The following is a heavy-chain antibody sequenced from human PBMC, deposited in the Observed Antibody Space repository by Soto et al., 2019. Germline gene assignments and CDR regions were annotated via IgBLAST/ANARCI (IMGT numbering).Heavy chain of an antibody. CDR1: SFTFSSAW. CDR3: AADLPGDRSDWGFDY. CDR2: IKSKANGETT. D-gene: IGHD7-27*01. Sequence: EVQLVESGGGLLKPGGSLRLSCAASSFTFSSAWMHWVRQAPGKGLEWVGLIKSKANGETTHYAAPVQGRFTISRDDSKNTVYLQMSSLKTEDTAVYHCAADLPGDRSDWGFDYWGQGTLVTVSS. J-gene: IGHJ4*02. V-gene: IGHV3-15*07.